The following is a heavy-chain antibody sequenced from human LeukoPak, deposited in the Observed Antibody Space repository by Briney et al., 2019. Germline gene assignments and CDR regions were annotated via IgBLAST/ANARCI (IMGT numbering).Heavy chain of an antibody. Sequence: ASVKVSCKLSEYTFSDFYLNWVRQAPGQGLEWMAWINPFSDARSYAQKFQGRVTMTWDMSTTTVFMELSRLRSDDTAVYYCATSTIPHTRETSGEGALVTVSS. CDR1: EYTFSDFY. CDR2: INPFSDAR. CDR3: ATSTIPHTRET. J-gene: IGHJ5*02. D-gene: IGHD1-1*01. V-gene: IGHV1-2*02.